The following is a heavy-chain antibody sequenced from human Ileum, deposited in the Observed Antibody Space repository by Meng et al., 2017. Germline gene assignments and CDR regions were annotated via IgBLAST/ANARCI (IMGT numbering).Heavy chain of an antibody. V-gene: IGHV1-2*06. CDR2: INPNSGGT. Sequence: ASVKVSCKASGYTFTGYYMHWVRQAPGQGLEWMGRINPNSGGTNYAQKFQGRVTMTRDTSISTAYMELSRLRSDDTAVYYCARWKYYDSSGYLYYYYGMDVWGQGTTVT. J-gene: IGHJ6*01. D-gene: IGHD3-22*01. CDR3: ARWKYYDSSGYLYYYYGMDV. CDR1: GYTFTGYY.